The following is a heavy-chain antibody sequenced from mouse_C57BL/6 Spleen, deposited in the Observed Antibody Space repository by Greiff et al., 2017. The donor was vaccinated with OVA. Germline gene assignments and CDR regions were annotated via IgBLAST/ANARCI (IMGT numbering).Heavy chain of an antibody. Sequence: EVQLVESGGGLVKPGGSLKLSCAASGFTFSDYGMHWVRQAPEKGLEWVAYISSGSSTIYYADTVKGRFTISRDNAKNTLFLQLTSLRSEDTAMYYCASNYGSSGYFDVWGTGTTVTVSS. CDR3: ASNYGSSGYFDV. CDR2: ISSGSSTI. D-gene: IGHD1-1*01. V-gene: IGHV5-17*01. CDR1: GFTFSDYG. J-gene: IGHJ1*03.